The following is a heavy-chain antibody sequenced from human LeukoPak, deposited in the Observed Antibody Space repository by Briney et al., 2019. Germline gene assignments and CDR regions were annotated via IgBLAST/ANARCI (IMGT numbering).Heavy chain of an antibody. Sequence: PSETLSLTCAVYGGSFSGYFWSWIRQPPGKGLEWIGEINHSGITNYNPSLKSRVTISADTSKNQFSLKLSSVTAADTAVYYCARAPGSAYYPYYYMDVWGKGTTVTVSS. CDR3: ARAPGSAYYPYYYMDV. D-gene: IGHD6-19*01. CDR1: GGSFSGYF. CDR2: INHSGIT. J-gene: IGHJ6*03. V-gene: IGHV4-34*01.